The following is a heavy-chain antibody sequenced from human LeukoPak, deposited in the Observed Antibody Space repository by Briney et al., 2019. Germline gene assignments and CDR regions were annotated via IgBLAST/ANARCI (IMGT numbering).Heavy chain of an antibody. CDR2: IYPGDSDT. V-gene: IGHV5-51*01. J-gene: IGHJ4*02. CDR3: ARRNDILTGYTDY. D-gene: IGHD3-9*01. CDR1: GYXFTSYR. Sequence: GESLKISCNGSGYXFTSYRICWVRQMPGKGLEWMGIIYPGDSDTRYSPSFQGQVTISADKSISTAYLQWSSLKASDTAMYYCARRNDILTGYTDYWGQGTLVTVSS.